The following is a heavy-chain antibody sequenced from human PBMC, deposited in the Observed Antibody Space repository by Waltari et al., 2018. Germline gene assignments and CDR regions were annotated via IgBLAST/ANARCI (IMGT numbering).Heavy chain of an antibody. D-gene: IGHD4-17*01. Sequence: EVQLLESGGGLVQRGGSLRLSCAASGFTFSDYAMSWVRQAPGKGLEWVSVISGNTAITSYADSVKGRFTISRDNSKNTLYLQMNSLRAEDTAVYYCARELNDYGDYIFDYWGQGTLVTVSS. J-gene: IGHJ4*02. CDR3: ARELNDYGDYIFDY. V-gene: IGHV3-23*01. CDR1: GFTFSDYA. CDR2: ISGNTAIT.